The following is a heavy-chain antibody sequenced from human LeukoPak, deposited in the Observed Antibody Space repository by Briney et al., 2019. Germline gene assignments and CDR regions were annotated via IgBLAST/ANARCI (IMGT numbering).Heavy chain of an antibody. Sequence: GASVKVSCKASGYTFTSYDINWVRQATGQGLEWMGWMNPNSGNTGYAQKFQGRVTMTRNTSISTAYVELSSLRSEDTAVYYCARGYCSSTSCYGYYYYGMDVWGQGTTVTVSS. CDR1: GYTFTSYD. V-gene: IGHV1-8*01. CDR2: MNPNSGNT. D-gene: IGHD2-2*01. CDR3: ARGYCSSTSCYGYYYYGMDV. J-gene: IGHJ6*02.